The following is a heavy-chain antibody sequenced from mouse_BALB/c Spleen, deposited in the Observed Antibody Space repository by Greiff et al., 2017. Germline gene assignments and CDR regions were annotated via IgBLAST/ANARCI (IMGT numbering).Heavy chain of an antibody. CDR1: GFTFSDYY. D-gene: IGHD4-1*01. CDR3: ARELTGVYYFDY. CDR2: ISDGGSYT. Sequence: EVKVVESGGGLVKPGGSLKLSCAASGFTFSDYYMYWVRQTPEKRLEWVATISDGGSYTYYPDSVKGRFTISRDNAKNNLYLQMSSLKSEDTAMYYCARELTGVYYFDYWGQGTTLTVSS. J-gene: IGHJ2*01. V-gene: IGHV5-4*02.